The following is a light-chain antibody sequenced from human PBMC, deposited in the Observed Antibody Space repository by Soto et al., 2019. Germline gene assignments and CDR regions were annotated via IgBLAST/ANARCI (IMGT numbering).Light chain of an antibody. CDR1: QSVGYN. V-gene: IGKV3-15*01. CDR3: QHYNTWPPLFN. CDR2: ATS. Sequence: RVLTQSPATLSVSPGERATLSCRASQSVGYNLAWYQQKPGQSPRLLIYATSTRATGVPARFSGSGSGTEFTLPISSLQSEAFAVYYCQHYNTWPPLFNFGPGTKVDIK. J-gene: IGKJ3*01.